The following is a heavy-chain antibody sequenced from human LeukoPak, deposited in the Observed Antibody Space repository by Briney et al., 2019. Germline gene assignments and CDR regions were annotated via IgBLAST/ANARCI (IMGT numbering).Heavy chain of an antibody. Sequence: PGGSLRLSCATSGFTFSRYAMRWVRQAPGKGLEWVSTISGSGVSTYYADSVKGRFTISRENSKNTLYVQMNSLRAEDTAVYYCAAMKSGGNWGLGTLVTVSS. D-gene: IGHD1-14*01. CDR3: AAMKSGGN. CDR2: ISGSGVST. J-gene: IGHJ4*02. CDR1: GFTFSRYA. V-gene: IGHV3-23*01.